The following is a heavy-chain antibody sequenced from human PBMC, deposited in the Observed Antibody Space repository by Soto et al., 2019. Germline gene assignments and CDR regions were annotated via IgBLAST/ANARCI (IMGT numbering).Heavy chain of an antibody. Sequence: QVQLVESGGGVVQPGRSLRLSCAASGFTFGTYGMHWVRQAPGKGLEWVAVVSYDETNKYYADSVKGRFTLFRDISNNTLYLQMNSLRADDTAVYYCARDGYSISWYRYIDYWSQGTLVTVSS. V-gene: IGHV3-33*05. CDR3: ARDGYSISWYRYIDY. CDR2: VSYDETNK. D-gene: IGHD6-13*01. CDR1: GFTFGTYG. J-gene: IGHJ4*02.